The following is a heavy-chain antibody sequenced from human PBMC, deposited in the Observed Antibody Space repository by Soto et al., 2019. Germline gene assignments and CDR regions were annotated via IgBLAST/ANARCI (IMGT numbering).Heavy chain of an antibody. J-gene: IGHJ4*02. V-gene: IGHV3-23*01. D-gene: IGHD6-19*01. CDR1: GFTFSSHE. Sequence: QLLQSGGGLAQPGGSLRLSCAASGFTFSSHEMSWVLQAPGKGLEWVAQISDSDDRAFYADSVKGRFTISRDNSRNTVNLPMNSLRADDTAVYYCAIGGDWSLAVAGLFHNWGQGTLVTVSS. CDR3: AIGGDWSLAVAGLFHN. CDR2: ISDSDDRA.